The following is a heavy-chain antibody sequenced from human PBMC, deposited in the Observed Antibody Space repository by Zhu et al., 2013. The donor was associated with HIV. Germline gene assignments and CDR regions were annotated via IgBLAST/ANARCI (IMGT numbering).Heavy chain of an antibody. Sequence: QVQLQESGPGLVKPSETLSLTCAVSGYSISSGYYWGWIRQPPGKGLEWIGYIYHSGSTYYNPSLKSRVTISVDRSKNQFSLKLSSVTAADTAVYYCARGAVAASFDYWGQGTLVTVSS. CDR3: ARGAVAASFDY. CDR2: IYHSGST. J-gene: IGHJ4*02. CDR1: GYSISSGYY. V-gene: IGHV4-38-2*01. D-gene: IGHD2-15*01.